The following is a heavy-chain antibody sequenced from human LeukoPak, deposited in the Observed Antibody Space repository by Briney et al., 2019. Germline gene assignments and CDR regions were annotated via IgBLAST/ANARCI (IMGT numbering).Heavy chain of an antibody. Sequence: GGSLRLSCAASGSIFSSYWMHWVRQAPGKGLVWVSRINSDGDYTSYADSVKGRFTISRDNAKNTLYLQMDSLRAEDTAVYYCAGGYGGFWGQGTLVTVSS. CDR1: GSIFSSYW. D-gene: IGHD3-22*01. V-gene: IGHV3-74*01. J-gene: IGHJ4*02. CDR2: INSDGDYT. CDR3: AGGYGGF.